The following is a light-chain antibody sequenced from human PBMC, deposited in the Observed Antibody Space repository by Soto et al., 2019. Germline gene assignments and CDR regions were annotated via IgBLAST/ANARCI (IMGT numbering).Light chain of an antibody. CDR1: SSNIGTNY. J-gene: IGLJ3*02. V-gene: IGLV1-47*02. CDR2: CND. CDR3: ATRDNSLSRWV. Sequence: QSVLTQPPSASGTPGQRATISCSGSSSNIGTNYVYWYKQLPGTAPKLLIYCNDQRPSGVPDRLSGSKSGTSASLAISGLRSEDEADYYCATRDNSLSRWVFGGGTKLTVL.